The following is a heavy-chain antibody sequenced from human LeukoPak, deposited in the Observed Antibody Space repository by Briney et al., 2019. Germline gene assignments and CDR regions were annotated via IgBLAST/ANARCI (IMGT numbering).Heavy chain of an antibody. CDR1: GDSISDYQ. Sequence: PSETLSLTCTVSGDSISDYQWSWIRQPPGKGLEWIGYIFYNEGTSYNPSLKSRVTISLDTSENQFSLKLSSVTAADTAVYYCAREGRFPPEVLPRYFDYWGQGTLVTVSS. J-gene: IGHJ4*02. CDR3: AREGRFPPEVLPRYFDY. CDR2: IFYNEGT. V-gene: IGHV4-59*12. D-gene: IGHD1-26*01.